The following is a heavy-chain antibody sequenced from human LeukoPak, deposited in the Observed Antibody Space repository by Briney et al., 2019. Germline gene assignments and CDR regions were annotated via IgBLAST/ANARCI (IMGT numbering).Heavy chain of an antibody. CDR3: ARDFDY. CDR2: IYSGGST. V-gene: IGHV3-53*01. CDR1: GFIVSSNY. J-gene: IGHJ4*02. Sequence: GGSLRLSCAASGFIVSSNYMSWVRQAPGKGLEWVSVIYSGGSTYYADSVKGRFTISRDNSKNTLYLQMNSLRAEDTAVYYCARDFDYWGQGTLVTVSS.